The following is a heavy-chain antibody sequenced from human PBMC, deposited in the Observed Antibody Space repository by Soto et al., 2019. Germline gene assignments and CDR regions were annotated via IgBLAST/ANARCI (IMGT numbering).Heavy chain of an antibody. CDR1: GFTFRSYE. CDR3: VRDRGGHDQGDFTPI. Sequence: EAQLVESGGGSVLPGGSLRLSCAASGFTFRSYEMNWVRQAPGKGLEWVSYISTSGTTIYYTDSVKGRFVISRDNAKASLFLQMSSFRVEDTAVYYCVRDRGGHDQGDFTPIWGQGALVTVTS. CDR2: ISTSGTTI. D-gene: IGHD2-21*02. V-gene: IGHV3-48*03. J-gene: IGHJ4*02.